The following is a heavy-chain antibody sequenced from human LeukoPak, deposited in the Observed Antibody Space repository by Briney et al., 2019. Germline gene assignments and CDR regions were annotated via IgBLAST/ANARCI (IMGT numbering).Heavy chain of an antibody. D-gene: IGHD2-2*01. V-gene: IGHV4-39*01. CDR1: GGSISISSYY. CDR3: ASQGGYCSSTSCYGHHFDY. CDR2: IYYSGST. Sequence: SETLSLTCTVSGGSISISSYYWGWIRQPPGKGLEWIGSIYYSGSTYYNPSLKSRVTISVDTSKNQFSLKLSSVTAADTAVYYCASQGGYCSSTSCYGHHFDYWGQGTLVTVSS. J-gene: IGHJ4*02.